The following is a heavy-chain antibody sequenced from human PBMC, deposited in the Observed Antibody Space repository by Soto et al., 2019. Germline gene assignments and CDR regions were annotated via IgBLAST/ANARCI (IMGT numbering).Heavy chain of an antibody. D-gene: IGHD2-8*01. V-gene: IGHV3-11*01. Sequence: QVQLVESGGGLVQPGGSLRLSCAASGFTFSDYYMSWIRQAPGKGLEWVSCISSRSSTIFYADSVKGRFTISRDNVKNSLYLQMTSLRAEDTAVYYCAIGSNGAFFVYWGKGLLATVSS. J-gene: IGHJ4*02. CDR3: AIGSNGAFFVY. CDR2: ISSRSSTI. CDR1: GFTFSDYY.